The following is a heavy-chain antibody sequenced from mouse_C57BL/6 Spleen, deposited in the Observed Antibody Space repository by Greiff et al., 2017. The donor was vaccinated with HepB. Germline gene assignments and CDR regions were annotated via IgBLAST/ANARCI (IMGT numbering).Heavy chain of an antibody. D-gene: IGHD1-1*01. CDR1: GYAFSSYW. CDR2: IYPGDGDT. Sequence: QVHVKQSGAELVKPGASVKISCKASGYAFSSYWMNWVKQRPGKGLEWIGQIYPGDGDTNYNGKFKGKATLTADKSSSTAYMQLSSLTSEDSAVYFCARWDYYGSSYVGYWGQGTTLTVSS. V-gene: IGHV1-80*01. J-gene: IGHJ2*01. CDR3: ARWDYYGSSYVGY.